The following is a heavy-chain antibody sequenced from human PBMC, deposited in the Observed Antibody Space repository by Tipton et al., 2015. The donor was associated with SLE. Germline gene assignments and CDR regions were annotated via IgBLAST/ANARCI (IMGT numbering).Heavy chain of an antibody. V-gene: IGHV4-39*07. J-gene: IGHJ5*02. Sequence: TLSLTCTVSGGSISSSSYYWGWIRQPPGKGLEWIGSIYYSGSTYYNPSLKSRVTISVDTSKNQFSLKLSSVTAADTAVYYCAGVTSRWAAVSNWFDPWGQGTLVTVSS. CDR1: GGSISSSSYY. CDR2: IYYSGST. D-gene: IGHD6-13*01. CDR3: AGVTSRWAAVSNWFDP.